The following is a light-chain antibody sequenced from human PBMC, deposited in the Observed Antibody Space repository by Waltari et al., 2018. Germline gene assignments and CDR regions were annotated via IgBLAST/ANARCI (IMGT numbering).Light chain of an antibody. CDR2: STN. V-gene: IGLV8-61*01. CDR1: SGSVSTSYY. J-gene: IGLJ1*01. CDR3: VLYMGSGIHV. Sequence: QTVVTQEPSFSVSPGGTVTLTCGLSSGSVSTSYYPSWYQQIPGQAPRPLMYSTNTRSSGVPDLFSGSILGNKAALTITGAQADDECDYYCVLYMGSGIHVFGTGTKVTVL.